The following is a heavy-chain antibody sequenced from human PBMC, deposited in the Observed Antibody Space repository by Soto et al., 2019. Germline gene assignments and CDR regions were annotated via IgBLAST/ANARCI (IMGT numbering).Heavy chain of an antibody. CDR1: GGSVSSGSYY. CDR3: ARGKATNHWFDP. CDR2: INYSGST. V-gene: IGHV4-61*01. Sequence: QVQLQESGPGLVKPSETLSLTCTVSGGSVSSGSYYWSWIRQPPGKGLEWIGYINYSGSTNYNPALKSRVAISVDTSKNQFALKLSSVTAADTAVYYCARGKATNHWFDPWGQGTLVAVSS. J-gene: IGHJ5*02. D-gene: IGHD1-26*01.